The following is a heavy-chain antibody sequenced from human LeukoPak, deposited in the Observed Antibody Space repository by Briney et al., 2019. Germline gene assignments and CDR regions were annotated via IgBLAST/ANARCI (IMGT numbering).Heavy chain of an antibody. CDR3: ARHGGYIYLNWFDP. Sequence: SESLSLTCTVSDGSISGGTYYWGWVRQPPGKGMEWIGTVSYSGTTYYKSSLKSRVTISVDTSKNQFSLYLNSVTAADTAVYYCARHGGYIYLNWFDPWGQGTLVTVSS. CDR1: DGSISGGTYY. V-gene: IGHV4-39*01. J-gene: IGHJ5*01. CDR2: VSYSGTT. D-gene: IGHD6-19*01.